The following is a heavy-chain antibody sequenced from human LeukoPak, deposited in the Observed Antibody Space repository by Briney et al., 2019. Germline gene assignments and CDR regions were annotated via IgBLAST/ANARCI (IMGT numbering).Heavy chain of an antibody. CDR1: GGSISSSSYY. V-gene: IGHV4-39*01. J-gene: IGHJ6*02. CDR3: ARQPHGISVAGMCYYYGMDV. Sequence: SETLSLTCTVSGGSISSSSYYWGWIRQPPGKGLEWIGSIYYSGSTNYNPSFKSRVTISVDTSKNQFSLKLSHGTAADTAVYYCARQPHGISVAGMCYYYGMDVWGQGTTVTVSS. CDR2: IYYSGST. D-gene: IGHD6-19*01.